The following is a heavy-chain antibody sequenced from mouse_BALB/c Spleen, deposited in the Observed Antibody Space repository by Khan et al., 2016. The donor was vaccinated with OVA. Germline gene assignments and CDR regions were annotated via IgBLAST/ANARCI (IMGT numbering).Heavy chain of an antibody. CDR3: ARRGLRWDFDY. CDR2: IKPSTGYT. V-gene: IGHV1-7*01. Sequence: QVQLQQSGAELAKPGASVKMSCKASGYTFINYWIHWVKKRPGQGMEWIGYIKPSTGYTEYNQNYKNKDTLTADKSSSTAYMQLSSLTSEDPAVYYCARRGLRWDFDYWGQGTTLTVSS. J-gene: IGHJ2*01. CDR1: GYTFINYW. D-gene: IGHD1-1*01.